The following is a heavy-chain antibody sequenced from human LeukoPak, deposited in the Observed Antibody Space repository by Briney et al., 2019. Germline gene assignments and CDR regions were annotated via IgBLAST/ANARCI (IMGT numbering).Heavy chain of an antibody. CDR3: ARDGYDADGYLDY. CDR1: GGTFSSYA. J-gene: IGHJ4*02. CDR2: IIPIFGTA. V-gene: IGHV1-69*01. D-gene: IGHD5-12*01. Sequence: SVKVSCKASGGTFSSYAISWVRQAPGQGLEWMGGIIPIFGTANYAQKFQGRVTITADESTSTAYMELSSLRYEDTAVYYCARDGYDADGYLDYWGQGALVPVSS.